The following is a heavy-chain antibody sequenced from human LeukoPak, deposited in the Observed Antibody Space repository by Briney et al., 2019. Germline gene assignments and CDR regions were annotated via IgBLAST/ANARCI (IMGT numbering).Heavy chain of an antibody. CDR2: ISYDGSNK. D-gene: IGHD5-24*01. Sequence: GSLRLPCSGSGFPFRSYSIHLVRPAPGKGLEWVAVISYDGSNKYYADSVKGRFTISRDNSKNTLYLQMNSLRAEDTAVYYCARPSPPGDGYNPPDYWGQGSLVTVSS. CDR3: ARPSPPGDGYNPPDY. J-gene: IGHJ4*02. V-gene: IGHV3-30-3*01. CDR1: GFPFRSYS.